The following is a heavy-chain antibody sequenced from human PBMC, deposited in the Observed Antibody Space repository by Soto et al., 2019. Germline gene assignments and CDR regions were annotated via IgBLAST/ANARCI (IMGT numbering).Heavy chain of an antibody. CDR1: GYSFTSYW. CDR2: IYPGDSDT. J-gene: IGHJ6*02. CDR3: ARQLLCGGGSCYSDYYYGMDV. Sequence: LKISCKGSGYSFTSYWIGWVRQMPGKGLEWMGIIYPGDSDTRYSPSFQGQVTISADKSISTAYLQWSSLKASDTAMYYCARQLLCGGGSCYSDYYYGMDVWGQGTTVTVSS. D-gene: IGHD2-15*01. V-gene: IGHV5-51*01.